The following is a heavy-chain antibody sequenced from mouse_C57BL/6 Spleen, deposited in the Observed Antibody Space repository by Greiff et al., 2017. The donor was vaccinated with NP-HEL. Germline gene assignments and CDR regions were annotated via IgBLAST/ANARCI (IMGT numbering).Heavy chain of an antibody. V-gene: IGHV1-26*01. CDR3: ARLGYDYEGAY. CDR2: INPNNGGT. CDR1: GYTFTDYY. D-gene: IGHD2-4*01. J-gene: IGHJ3*01. Sequence: EVQLQQSGPELVKPGASVKISCKASGYTFTDYYMNWVKQSHGKSLEWIGDINPNNGGTSYNQKFKGKATLTVDKSSSTAYMELRSLTSEDSAVYYCARLGYDYEGAYWGQGTLVTVSA.